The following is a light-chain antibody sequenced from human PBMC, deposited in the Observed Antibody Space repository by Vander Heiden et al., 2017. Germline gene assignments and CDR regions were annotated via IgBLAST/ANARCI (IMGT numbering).Light chain of an antibody. CDR1: KSGSKS. J-gene: IGLJ2*01. CDR2: DYS. Sequence: SYVLTPPPSGSVAPGQPATIPCGGNKSGSKSVHWSQTKAGQAPLLVVHDYSGRPRGIPERFSASNSGNTATLTIRSVEAGDEADYCCQVGDTGHGHLVFGGGTKLTVL. V-gene: IGLV3-21*02. CDR3: QVGDTGHGHLV.